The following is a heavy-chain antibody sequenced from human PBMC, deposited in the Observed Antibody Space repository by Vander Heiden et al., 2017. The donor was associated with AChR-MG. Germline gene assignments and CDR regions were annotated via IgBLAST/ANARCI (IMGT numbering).Heavy chain of an antibody. Sequence: QLQLQESGPGLVKPSETLSLTCTVSGGSISSSSYYWGWIRQPPGKGLEWIGSFYYSGRTYYNPSLKSRVTISVDTSKNQFSLKLSSVTAADTAVYYCARLHDYGDYLGYWGQGTLVTVLL. J-gene: IGHJ4*02. CDR1: GGSISSSSYY. CDR3: ARLHDYGDYLGY. D-gene: IGHD4-17*01. V-gene: IGHV4-39*01. CDR2: FYYSGRT.